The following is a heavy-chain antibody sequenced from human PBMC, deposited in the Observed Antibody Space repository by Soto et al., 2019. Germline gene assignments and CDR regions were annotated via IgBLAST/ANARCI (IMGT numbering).Heavy chain of an antibody. Sequence: QVQLQESGPGLVKPSETLSLTCSVSGGSISGYYWSWIRQTPEKGLEWIGYIYYSGSTNYNPSLKSRVTMLIDMSKNQFSLKLTSASAADTAVYYCAAAPRYWGQGILVTVSS. CDR1: GGSISGYY. CDR2: IYYSGST. CDR3: AAAPRY. V-gene: IGHV4-59*01. J-gene: IGHJ4*02. D-gene: IGHD2-15*01.